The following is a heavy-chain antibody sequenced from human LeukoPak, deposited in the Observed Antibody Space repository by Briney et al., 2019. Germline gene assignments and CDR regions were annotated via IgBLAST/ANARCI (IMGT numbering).Heavy chain of an antibody. CDR1: GGSISSSSYY. Sequence: PLETLSLTCTVSGGSISSSSYYWGWIRQPPGKGLEWIGSIYHSGSTYYNPSLKSRVIISVDTSKNQFSLKLSSVTAADTAVYYCARVYGSGYDFRGAFDIWGQGTMVTVSS. CDR3: ARVYGSGYDFRGAFDI. J-gene: IGHJ3*02. V-gene: IGHV4-39*07. CDR2: IYHSGST. D-gene: IGHD5-12*01.